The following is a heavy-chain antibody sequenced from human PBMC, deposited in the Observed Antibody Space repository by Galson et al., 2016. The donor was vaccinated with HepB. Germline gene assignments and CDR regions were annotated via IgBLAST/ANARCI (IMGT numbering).Heavy chain of an antibody. D-gene: IGHD1-26*01. CDR1: GYTFTNYV. V-gene: IGHV1-18*04. CDR3: ARDNVGPDGNWFDP. Sequence: SVKVSCKASGYTFTNYVLSWVRQAPGQGLEWMGWINTYNGNTNYAQNLQGRVTMTIDTSTSTAYMELRSLRSDDTAVYYCARDNVGPDGNWFDPWGQGTLVTVSS. J-gene: IGHJ5*02. CDR2: INTYNGNT.